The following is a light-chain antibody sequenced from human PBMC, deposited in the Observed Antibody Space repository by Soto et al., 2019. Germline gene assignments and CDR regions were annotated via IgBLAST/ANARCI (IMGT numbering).Light chain of an antibody. J-gene: IGKJ4*01. CDR3: RQYNNYSQLT. Sequence: IQMTQSPSTLSASVGDRVTITCRASQSISSWLAWYQQKPGKAPKLLIYDASSLESGVPSRFSGSGSGTADPPPISSLQPDDFAANYCRQYNNYSQLTFGGGTKVEIK. V-gene: IGKV1-5*01. CDR2: DAS. CDR1: QSISSW.